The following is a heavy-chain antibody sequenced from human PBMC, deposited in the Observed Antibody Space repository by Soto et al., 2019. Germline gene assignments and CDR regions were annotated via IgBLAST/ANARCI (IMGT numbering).Heavy chain of an antibody. D-gene: IGHD6-19*01. V-gene: IGHV4-31*03. CDR2: IYYSGST. Sequence: PSETLSLTCTVSGGSISSGGYYWSWIRQHPGKGLEWIGYIYYSGSTYYNPSLKSRVTISVDTSKNQFSLKLSSVTAADTAVYYCARSRKSYSGPGYSSGWYFDYRGQGTLVTVSS. J-gene: IGHJ4*02. CDR3: ARSRKSYSGPGYSSGWYFDY. CDR1: GGSISSGGYY.